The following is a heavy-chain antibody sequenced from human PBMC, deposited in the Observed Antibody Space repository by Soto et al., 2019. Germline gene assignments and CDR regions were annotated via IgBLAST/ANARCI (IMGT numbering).Heavy chain of an antibody. Sequence: GGSLRLSCAVAGYTFGKHWMHWVRQAPGKVLEWVSRMNSDGGIINYADSVKGRFTVSRDNAKNTLYLQMNSLRVEDTAVYYCATAEVDNWGQGTLVTVSS. J-gene: IGHJ4*02. V-gene: IGHV3-74*01. CDR2: MNSDGGII. CDR3: ATAEVDN. CDR1: GYTFGKHW.